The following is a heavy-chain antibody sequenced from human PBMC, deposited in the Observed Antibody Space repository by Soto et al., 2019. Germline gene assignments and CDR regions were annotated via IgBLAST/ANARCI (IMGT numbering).Heavy chain of an antibody. V-gene: IGHV4-39*01. CDR3: ARRGDYYYYGMDV. Sequence: SETLSLTCTVSGGSISSSSYYWGWIRQPPGKGLEWIGSIYYSGSTYYNPSLKSRVTISVDTSKNQFSLKLSSVTAADTAVYYCARRGDYYYYGMDVWGQGTTVTVS. CDR2: IYYSGST. J-gene: IGHJ6*02. CDR1: GGSISSSSYY.